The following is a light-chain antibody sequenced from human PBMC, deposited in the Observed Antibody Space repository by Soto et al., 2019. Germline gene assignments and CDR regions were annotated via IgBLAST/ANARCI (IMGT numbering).Light chain of an antibody. J-gene: IGKJ2*01. CDR1: QSISSW. CDR3: QQYNDYVNS. V-gene: IGKV1-5*01. CDR2: DAS. Sequence: DIQMTQSPSTLSASVGDRVTISCRASQSISSWLAWYQQKPGMTPKLLIYDASTLESGVPSRFSGRGSGTEFTLTISSLQPDDFATYYCQQYNDYVNSFGPGTKLEMK.